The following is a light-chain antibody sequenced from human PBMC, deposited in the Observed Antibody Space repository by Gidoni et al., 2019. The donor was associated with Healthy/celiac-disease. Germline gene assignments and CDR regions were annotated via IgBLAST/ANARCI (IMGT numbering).Light chain of an antibody. Sequence: EIVLTQAPATLSLSPGERATLSCRASQSVSSYLAWYQQKPGQAPRLLIYYASNRSTGIPPRFSGSGAGTAFTLTISSLEPEDFAVYYCQQRSNWPPYTFGQGTKLEIK. CDR1: QSVSSY. CDR3: QQRSNWPPYT. V-gene: IGKV3-11*01. J-gene: IGKJ2*01. CDR2: YAS.